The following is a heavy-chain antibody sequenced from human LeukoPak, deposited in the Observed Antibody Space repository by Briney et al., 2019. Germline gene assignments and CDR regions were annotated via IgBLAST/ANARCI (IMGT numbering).Heavy chain of an antibody. V-gene: IGHV4-59*01. J-gene: IGHJ4*02. CDR1: GGSISSYY. CDR3: ATSVVDFWSRYYNA. CDR2: IYYSGST. D-gene: IGHD3-3*01. Sequence: SETLSVTCTVSGGSISSYYWSWMRQPPGKGLEGIGYIYYSGSTHYNPSLQSRVTISVHTSKNQFSLKLSSVTATDTAVYYCATSVVDFWSRYYNAWGQGTLVSVSS.